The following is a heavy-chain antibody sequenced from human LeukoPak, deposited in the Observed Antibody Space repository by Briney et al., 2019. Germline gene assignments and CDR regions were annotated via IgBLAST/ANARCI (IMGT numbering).Heavy chain of an antibody. J-gene: IGHJ4*02. Sequence: SETLSLTCAVSGGPISIGGYSWSWIRQPPGKGLEWIGYIYHSGTTYYNPSLKSRVTISVDTSRDQFSLQLRSVIAADTAVYYCARASIAARSSDYWGQGTLVTVSS. CDR3: ARASIAARSSDY. D-gene: IGHD6-6*01. CDR2: IYHSGTT. CDR1: GGPISIGGYS. V-gene: IGHV4-30-2*01.